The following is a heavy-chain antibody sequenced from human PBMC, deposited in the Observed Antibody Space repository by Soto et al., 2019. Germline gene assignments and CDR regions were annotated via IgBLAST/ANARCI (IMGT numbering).Heavy chain of an antibody. CDR3: AKEVHYGAIDY. CDR1: GFTFSTDG. Sequence: QVQLVESGGGAVKPGRSLRLSCAASGFTFSTDGMYGVRQAPGKGLEWVAVISYDGSYKYYADSVKGRFAISRDNSKNTLSLQMNPLRAEDTAVYYCAKEVHYGAIDYWGQGTLVTVSS. D-gene: IGHD4-17*01. V-gene: IGHV3-30*18. J-gene: IGHJ4*02. CDR2: ISYDGSYK.